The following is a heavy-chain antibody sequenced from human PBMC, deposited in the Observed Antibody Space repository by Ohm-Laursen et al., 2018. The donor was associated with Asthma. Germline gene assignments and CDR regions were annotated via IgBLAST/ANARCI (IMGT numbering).Heavy chain of an antibody. Sequence: RSLRLSCTASGFTFSSYGMHWVRQAPGKGLEWVAVISYDGSNKYYADSVKGRFTISRDNSKNTLYLQMNSLRAEDTAVYYCAKDLFLRFGDGGIWGQGTLVTVSS. CDR1: GFTFSSYG. CDR2: ISYDGSNK. CDR3: AKDLFLRFGDGGI. D-gene: IGHD3-10*01. V-gene: IGHV3-30*18. J-gene: IGHJ4*02.